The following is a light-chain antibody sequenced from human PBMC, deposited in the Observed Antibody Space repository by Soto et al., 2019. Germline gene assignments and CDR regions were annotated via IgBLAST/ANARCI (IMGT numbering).Light chain of an antibody. CDR3: MQSTQLPPT. J-gene: IGKJ5*01. Sequence: DVGMTQSPLSLSVTPGHPASISCKSSQSLLHITGETFLFWYLQKPGQSPQLLIYEVSTRVSGVPDRFSGSGSGTDFTLEISRVETDDVGIYYCMQSTQLPPTFGQGTRLEIK. CDR1: QSLLHITGETF. CDR2: EVS. V-gene: IGKV2D-29*02.